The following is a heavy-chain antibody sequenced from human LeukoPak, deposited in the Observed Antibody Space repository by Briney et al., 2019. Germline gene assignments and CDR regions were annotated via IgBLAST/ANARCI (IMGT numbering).Heavy chain of an antibody. CDR1: GGSISSSSYY. CDR3: ARLRWGSSSWDTPYYHYYMDV. V-gene: IGHV4-39*01. D-gene: IGHD6-13*01. Sequence: SETLSLTCTVSGGSISSSSYYWGWIRQPPGKGLEWIGSIYYSGSTYYNPSLKSRVTISVDTSKNQFSLKLSSVTAADTAVYYCARLRWGSSSWDTPYYHYYMDVWGKGTTVTVSS. J-gene: IGHJ6*03. CDR2: IYYSGST.